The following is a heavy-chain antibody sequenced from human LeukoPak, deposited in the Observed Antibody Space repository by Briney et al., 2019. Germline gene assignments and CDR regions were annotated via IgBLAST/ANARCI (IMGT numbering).Heavy chain of an antibody. D-gene: IGHD3-22*01. CDR2: IYSGGNT. J-gene: IGHJ3*02. V-gene: IGHV3-66*01. CDR1: GFTVSVNY. CDR3: ARDWRDSSGKFPNDAFDI. Sequence: GGSLRLSCAAFGFTVSVNYMSWVRQAPGKGLECVSVIYSGGNTYYADSVKGRFTISRDNAKNSLYLQMNSLRAEDTAVYYCARDWRDSSGKFPNDAFDIWGQGTMVTVSS.